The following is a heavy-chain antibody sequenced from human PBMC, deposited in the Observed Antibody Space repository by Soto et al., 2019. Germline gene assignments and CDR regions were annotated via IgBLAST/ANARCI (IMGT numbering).Heavy chain of an antibody. J-gene: IGHJ4*02. D-gene: IGHD2-21*02. V-gene: IGHV1-8*01. Sequence: QVQLVQSGAEVKKPGASVKVSCKASGYSFTNYDINWVRQATGQGLEWMGWMNPNTGNTGYAQKCQGRVTMTRDTPISRAYMGLRSFGSDDTAVYYCARNGYGGDGGFEYWGRGTVVTASS. CDR3: ARNGYGGDGGFEY. CDR2: MNPNTGNT. CDR1: GYSFTNYD.